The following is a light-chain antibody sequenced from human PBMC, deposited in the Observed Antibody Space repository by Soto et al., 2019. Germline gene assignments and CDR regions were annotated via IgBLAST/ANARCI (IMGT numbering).Light chain of an antibody. V-gene: IGKV1-9*01. Sequence: DIQLTQSPSFLSASVGDRVTITCRASQDISSHLAWYQQKPGKAPKLLIYAASTLQSGVPSGFGGSGSVTEFTLTITSLQPADFATYYWQQVKTYPLTFGGGTKVEIK. CDR3: QQVKTYPLT. CDR2: AAS. CDR1: QDISSH. J-gene: IGKJ4*01.